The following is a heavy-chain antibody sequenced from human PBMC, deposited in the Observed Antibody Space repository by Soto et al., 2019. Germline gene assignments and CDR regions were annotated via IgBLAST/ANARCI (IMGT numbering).Heavy chain of an antibody. V-gene: IGHV3-11*01. Sequence: QVQLVESGGGLVKPGGSLRLSCAASGFTFSDYYMSWIRQATGKGLEWVSHISNGGRTLYYADSMRGRFTISRDNAKNSLYLQINSLRSEDTAVYYCARDLVAVSGGVYSRSSGGYFFDFWGQGTLVTVSS. CDR1: GFTFSDYY. J-gene: IGHJ4*02. D-gene: IGHD6-6*01. CDR2: ISNGGRTL. CDR3: ARDLVAVSGGVYSRSSGGYFFDF.